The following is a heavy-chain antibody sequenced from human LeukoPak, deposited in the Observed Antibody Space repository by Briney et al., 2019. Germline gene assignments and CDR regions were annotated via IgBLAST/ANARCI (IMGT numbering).Heavy chain of an antibody. CDR3: TTYLGYCSSTSCSEYYYYYYYMDV. CDR2: IRSKANSYAT. V-gene: IGHV3-73*01. D-gene: IGHD2-2*01. CDR1: GFTFSSYW. J-gene: IGHJ6*03. Sequence: GGSLRLSCAASGFTFSSYWMSWVRQASGKGLEWVGRIRSKANSYATAYAASVKGRFTISRDDSKNTAYLQMNSLKTEDTAVYYCTTYLGYCSSTSCSEYYYYYYYMDVWGKGTTVTVSS.